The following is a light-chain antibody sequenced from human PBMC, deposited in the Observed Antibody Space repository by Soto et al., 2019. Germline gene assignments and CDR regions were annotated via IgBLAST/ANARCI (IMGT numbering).Light chain of an antibody. J-gene: IGKJ4*01. V-gene: IGKV1-16*02. CDR3: QQYNSYPLT. CDR2: AAS. Sequence: DIQMTQSPSSLSASVGDRVTITCRASQGINNYVAWFQQKPGKAPKSLIYAASRLQSWAQSKFSGRGSETDFTLTSSRGQPEDSATYYCQQYNSYPLTCVGGTRVEI. CDR1: QGINNY.